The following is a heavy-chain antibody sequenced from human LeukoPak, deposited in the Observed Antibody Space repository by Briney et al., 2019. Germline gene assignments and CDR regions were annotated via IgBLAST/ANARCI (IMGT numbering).Heavy chain of an antibody. Sequence: SQTLSLTCAISGDSVSNNRAAWNWIRQSPSRGLEWLGRTYYRSKWYNDYAVSVKSRITINQDTSKNQFSLQLNSVTPEDTAVYYCARADLSRWYEGRGYGMDVWGQGTTVTVSS. CDR1: GDSVSNNRAA. D-gene: IGHD6-13*01. J-gene: IGHJ6*02. CDR2: TYYRSKWYN. CDR3: ARADLSRWYEGRGYGMDV. V-gene: IGHV6-1*01.